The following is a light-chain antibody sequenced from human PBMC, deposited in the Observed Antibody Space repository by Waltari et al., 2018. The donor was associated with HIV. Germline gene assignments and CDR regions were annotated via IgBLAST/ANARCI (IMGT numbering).Light chain of an antibody. J-gene: IGLJ2*01. CDR2: DVT. Sequence: QSALTQPASVSGSPGQSITISCTGTSGDVGGYNYVSWYRQHPDKAPKLIIYDVTNRPSGFSNRFSGSKSGNTASLTISGLQPEDEADYYCSSYTRSTTLVFGGGTKVTVL. CDR1: SGDVGGYNY. CDR3: SSYTRSTTLV. V-gene: IGLV2-14*03.